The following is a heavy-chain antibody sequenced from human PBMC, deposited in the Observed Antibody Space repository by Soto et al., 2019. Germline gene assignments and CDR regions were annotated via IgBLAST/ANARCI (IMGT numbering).Heavy chain of an antibody. CDR3: ERDSGYGSVSSVNHYLDC. Sequence: HPGGSLILSCASSGFTLRIYWMSWVRQAPGKGLEWLATIKTDASEKKYVDSVKGRFTVSRDNAKNSLYLQMDSLRAEDTAVYYCERDSGYGSVSSVNHYLDCWGRGTLVTVSS. CDR1: GFTLRIYW. D-gene: IGHD3-10*01. CDR2: IKTDASEK. V-gene: IGHV3-7*01. J-gene: IGHJ4*01.